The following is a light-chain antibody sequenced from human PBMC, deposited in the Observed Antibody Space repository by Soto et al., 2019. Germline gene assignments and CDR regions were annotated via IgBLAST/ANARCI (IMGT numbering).Light chain of an antibody. CDR3: QQYNNWPQT. Sequence: EVVMTQSPATLSVSPGERVTLSCRASQSVRSNLAWYQQKPGQAPRLLIYGASTRATGIPARSSGSGSGTEFTLTISSLQSEDFAVYYCQQYNNWPQTFGQGTKVDI. CDR2: GAS. CDR1: QSVRSN. J-gene: IGKJ1*01. V-gene: IGKV3-15*01.